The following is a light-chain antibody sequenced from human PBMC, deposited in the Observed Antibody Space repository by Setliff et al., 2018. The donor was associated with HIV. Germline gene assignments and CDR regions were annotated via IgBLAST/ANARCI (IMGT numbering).Light chain of an antibody. CDR2: EVN. Sequence: QSALTQPPSVSGSPGQSTIISCTGTTSDIGSYNRVSWYQQRPGTAPKLIIYEVNKRPLGVSNRFSGSKSGTTATLTISGLQAEDEADYYCCSYASTRSYVFGTGTKVTVL. V-gene: IGLV2-23*02. CDR3: CSYASTRSYV. CDR1: TSDIGSYNR. J-gene: IGLJ1*01.